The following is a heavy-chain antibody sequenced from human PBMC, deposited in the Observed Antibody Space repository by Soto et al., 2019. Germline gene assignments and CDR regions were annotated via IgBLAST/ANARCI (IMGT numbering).Heavy chain of an antibody. D-gene: IGHD5-12*01. J-gene: IGHJ4*02. CDR3: ARQRDSGYDSYYFDY. CDR2: IYYSGST. Sequence: SETLSLTCTVSGGSISSSSYYWGWIRQPPGKGLEWIGSIYYSGSTYYNPSLKSRVTISVDTSKNQFSLKLSSVTAADTAVYYCARQRDSGYDSYYFDYWGQGTLVTVSS. V-gene: IGHV4-39*01. CDR1: GGSISSSSYY.